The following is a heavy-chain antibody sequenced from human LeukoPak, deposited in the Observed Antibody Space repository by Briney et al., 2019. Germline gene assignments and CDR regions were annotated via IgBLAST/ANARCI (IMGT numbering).Heavy chain of an antibody. CDR1: GYTFTGYY. D-gene: IGHD3-10*01. Sequence: GASVKVSFKASGYTFTGYYVHWVRQAPGQGLEWMGWINPNSGDTNFAQKFQGRVTMTRDTSISTAYMELSRLRSDDTAVFYCARGREIHGGSDTRLDDYWGQGTLVTVSS. CDR3: ARGREIHGGSDTRLDDY. V-gene: IGHV1-2*02. J-gene: IGHJ4*02. CDR2: INPNSGDT.